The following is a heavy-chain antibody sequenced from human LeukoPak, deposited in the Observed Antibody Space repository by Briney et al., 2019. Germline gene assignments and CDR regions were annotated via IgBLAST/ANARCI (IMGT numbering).Heavy chain of an antibody. CDR3: ARGIDCSSTSCYGVGNWFDP. CDR1: GGSFSGYY. Sequence: PSETLSLTSAVYGGSFSGYYWSWIRQPPGKGLEWIGEINHSGSSNYNPSLKSRVTISVDTSKNQFSLKLSSVTAADTAVYYCARGIDCSSTSCYGVGNWFDPWGQGTLVTVSS. D-gene: IGHD2-2*01. CDR2: INHSGSS. J-gene: IGHJ5*02. V-gene: IGHV4-34*01.